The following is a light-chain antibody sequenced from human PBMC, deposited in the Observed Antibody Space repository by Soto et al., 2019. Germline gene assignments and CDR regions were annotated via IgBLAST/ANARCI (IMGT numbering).Light chain of an antibody. V-gene: IGLV1-40*01. CDR3: QSYDISLRPLYV. Sequence: QSVLTQPPSVSGAPGQRVTISCTGSSSNIGAGYDVHWYQQLPGTAPKLLIYGNSNRPSGVPARFSGSKSGTSASLAITALHAEDEDDYSCQSYDISLRPLYVFGTGTKVTVL. CDR1: SSNIGAGYD. J-gene: IGLJ1*01. CDR2: GNS.